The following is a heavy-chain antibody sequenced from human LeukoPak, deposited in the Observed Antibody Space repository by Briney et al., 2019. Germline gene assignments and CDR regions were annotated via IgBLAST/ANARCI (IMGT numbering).Heavy chain of an antibody. CDR1: GYSFSSYW. J-gene: IGHJ4*02. Sequence: GESLKISCKGSGYSFSSYWIGWVRQMPGKGLEWMGIIYPGDSDTRYSPSFQGQVTISADKSISTAYLQWSSLKASDTAIYYCARHRPYSSGWRHFDYWGQGTLVTVSS. V-gene: IGHV5-51*01. D-gene: IGHD6-19*01. CDR2: IYPGDSDT. CDR3: ARHRPYSSGWRHFDY.